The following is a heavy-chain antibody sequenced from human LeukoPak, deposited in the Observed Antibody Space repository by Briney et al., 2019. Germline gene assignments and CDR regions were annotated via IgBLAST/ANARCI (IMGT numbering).Heavy chain of an antibody. J-gene: IGHJ4*02. V-gene: IGHV1-2*02. CDR2: INPITGDT. CDR3: ARYFAVPDGGGFDY. Sequence: ASVKVSCKASGYTFSGHYMHWVRQAPGQGLEWLGWINPITGDTKYAQKFQGSVTMTRDTSISTVYMELSGLTSDDTAIYYCARYFAVPDGGGFDYWGQGTLVTVSS. CDR1: GYTFSGHY. D-gene: IGHD3-3*01.